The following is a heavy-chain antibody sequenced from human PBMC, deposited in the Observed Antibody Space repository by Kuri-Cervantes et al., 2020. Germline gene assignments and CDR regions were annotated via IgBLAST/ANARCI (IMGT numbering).Heavy chain of an antibody. Sequence: SETLSLTCAVYGGSFSGYYWRWIRQPPGKGLEWIGSIYYSGSTYYNPSLKSRVTISVDTSKNQFSLKLSSVTAADTAVYYCARLTNWGPYWYFDLWGRGTLVTVSS. CDR1: GGSFSGYY. CDR3: ARLTNWGPYWYFDL. D-gene: IGHD7-27*01. CDR2: IYYSGST. V-gene: IGHV4-34*01. J-gene: IGHJ2*01.